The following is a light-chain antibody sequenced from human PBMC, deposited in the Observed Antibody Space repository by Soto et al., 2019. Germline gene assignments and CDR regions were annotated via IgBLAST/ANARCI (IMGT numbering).Light chain of an antibody. V-gene: IGKV3-15*01. CDR3: QQYVNWPPT. Sequence: EKVMPQSPATLSVSPGERATLSCRASQSVGSYFAWYQQKPGQAPRLLSYGASTRAAGIPARFSGSGSGTEFSLAVSTLQSEDVGVYYCQQYVNWPPTFGGGTRVEMK. CDR1: QSVGSY. CDR2: GAS. J-gene: IGKJ4*01.